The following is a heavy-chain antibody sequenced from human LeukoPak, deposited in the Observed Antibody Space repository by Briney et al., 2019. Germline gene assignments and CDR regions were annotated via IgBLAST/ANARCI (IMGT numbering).Heavy chain of an antibody. CDR3: STTYYYDSSEGY. CDR1: GFTFSNAW. CDR2: IKSKTDGGTT. V-gene: IGHV3-15*07. J-gene: IGHJ4*02. D-gene: IGHD3-22*01. Sequence: PGGSLRLSCAASGFTFSNAWMNWVRQAPGKGLEWVGRIKSKTDGGTTDYAAPVKSRFTISRDDSKNTLYLQMNSLKTEDTAVYYCSTTYYYDSSEGYWGQGTLVTVSS.